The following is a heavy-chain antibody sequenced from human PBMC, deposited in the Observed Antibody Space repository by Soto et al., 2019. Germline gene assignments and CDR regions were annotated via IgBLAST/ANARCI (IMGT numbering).Heavy chain of an antibody. CDR2: IKSKTDGGTT. Sequence: GGSLRLSCAASGFTFSNAWMSWVRQAPGKGLEWVGRIKSKTDGGTTDYAAPVKGRFTISRDDSKNTLYLQMNSLKTEDTAVYYCTTDTVVVAAVHPDAFDIWGQGTMVTVSS. V-gene: IGHV3-15*01. CDR3: TTDTVVVAAVHPDAFDI. J-gene: IGHJ3*02. CDR1: GFTFSNAW. D-gene: IGHD2-15*01.